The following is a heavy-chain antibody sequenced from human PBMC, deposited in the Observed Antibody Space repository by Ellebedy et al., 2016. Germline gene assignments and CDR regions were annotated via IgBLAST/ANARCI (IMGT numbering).Heavy chain of an antibody. CDR2: INHSGST. J-gene: IGHJ6*03. CDR3: ARFRYYMDV. CDR1: GGSFSGYY. Sequence: GSLRLXXAVYGGSFSGYYWSWIRQPPGKGLEWIGEINHSGSTNYNPSLKSRVTISVDTSKNQFSLKLSSVTAADTAVYYCARFRYYMDVWGKGTTVTVSS. V-gene: IGHV4-34*01.